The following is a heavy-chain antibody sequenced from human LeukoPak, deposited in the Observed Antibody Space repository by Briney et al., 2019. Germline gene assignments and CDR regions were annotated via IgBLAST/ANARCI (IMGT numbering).Heavy chain of an antibody. J-gene: IGHJ6*03. CDR2: INHSGST. Sequence: SETLSLTCAVYVGSFSGYYWSWIRQPPGKGLEWIGDINHSGSTNYNPSLKSRVTISVDTSKNQFSLKLSSVTAADTAVYYCARYRSRYDSSGYYYRPYYYYYMDVWGKGTTVTISS. CDR1: VGSFSGYY. D-gene: IGHD3-22*01. V-gene: IGHV4-34*01. CDR3: ARYRSRYDSSGYYYRPYYYYYMDV.